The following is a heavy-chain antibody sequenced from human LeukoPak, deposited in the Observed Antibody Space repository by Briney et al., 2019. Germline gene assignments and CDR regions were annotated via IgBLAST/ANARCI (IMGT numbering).Heavy chain of an antibody. CDR1: GGSISSSSYY. CDR2: IYYSGYT. D-gene: IGHD3-10*01. J-gene: IGHJ4*02. CDR3: AKHYMGSYDNRGLDY. Sequence: SETLSPTCTVSGGSISSSSYYWGWIRQPPGKGLEWIGSIYYSGYTYYNASVESRVTISVDTSKNQFSLKLSSVTAADTAVYYCAKHYMGSYDNRGLDYWGQGTLVTVSS. V-gene: IGHV4-39*01.